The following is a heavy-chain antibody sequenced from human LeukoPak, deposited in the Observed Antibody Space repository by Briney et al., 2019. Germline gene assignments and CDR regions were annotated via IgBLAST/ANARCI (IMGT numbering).Heavy chain of an antibody. CDR1: GYTFTSYD. D-gene: IGHD6-13*01. J-gene: IGHJ5*02. CDR2: MNPNGGNT. Sequence: ASVKVSCKASGYTFTSYDINWVRQATGQGLEWMGWMNPNGGNTGYAQKFQGRVTMTGNTSISTAYMELSSLRSEDTAVYYCARCKYSSSWYLLRTKNWFDPWGQGTLVTVSS. CDR3: ARCKYSSSWYLLRTKNWFDP. V-gene: IGHV1-8*01.